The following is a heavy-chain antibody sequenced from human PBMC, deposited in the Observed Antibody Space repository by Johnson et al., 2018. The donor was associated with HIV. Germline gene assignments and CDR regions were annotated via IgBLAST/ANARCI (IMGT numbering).Heavy chain of an antibody. Sequence: QVQLVESGGGLVKPGGSLRLSCAASGFTFSDYYMSWIRQAPGKGLEWVSYISSSGSTIYYADSVKGRFTISRDNAKNSLYLQMNSLRAGDTAVYYCARATYDYDSSGYLGDAFDIWGQGTMVTVSS. D-gene: IGHD3-22*01. CDR3: ARATYDYDSSGYLGDAFDI. CDR1: GFTFSDYY. CDR2: ISSSGSTI. V-gene: IGHV3-11*04. J-gene: IGHJ3*02.